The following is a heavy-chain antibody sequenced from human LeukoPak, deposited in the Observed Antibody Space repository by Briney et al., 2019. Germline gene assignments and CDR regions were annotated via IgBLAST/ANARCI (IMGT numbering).Heavy chain of an antibody. V-gene: IGHV3-49*03. CDR3: TRGHDTSGWLFDY. CDR1: GFPFGDYG. CDR2: IRSKAYGGTA. Sequence: PGGSLRLSCRTSGFPFGDYGMSWFRQAPGKGLEWVSYIRSKAYGGTAEYATSVKGRFIVSRDDSKSIAHLQMSSLKTEDTAVYFCTRGHDTSGWLFDYWGQGTLVTVSS. J-gene: IGHJ4*02. D-gene: IGHD6-19*01.